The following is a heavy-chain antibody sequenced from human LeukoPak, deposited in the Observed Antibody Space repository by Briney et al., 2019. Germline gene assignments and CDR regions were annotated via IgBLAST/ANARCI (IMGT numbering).Heavy chain of an antibody. V-gene: IGHV3-30*02. D-gene: IGHD1-26*01. CDR2: IRYDGSNK. CDR1: GFTFSSYG. CDR3: GQRRGSYVDY. J-gene: IGHJ4*02. Sequence: PGGSLRLSCAASGFTFSSYGMHWVRQAPGKGLEWVAFIRYDGSNKYYADSVKGRFTISRDNSKNTLYLQMNSLRAEDTAVYYCGQRRGSYVDYWGQGTLVTVSS.